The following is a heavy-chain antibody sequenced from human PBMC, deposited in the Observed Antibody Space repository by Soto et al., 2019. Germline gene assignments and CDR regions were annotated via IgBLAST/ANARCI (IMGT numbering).Heavy chain of an antibody. CDR2: IYYSGST. CDR1: GGSISSGDYY. Sequence: PSETLSLTCTVSGGSISSGDYYWSWIRQPPGKGLEWIGYIYYSGSTYYNPSLKSRVTISVDTSKNQFSLKLSSVTAADTAVYYCARDYAKWALLRNWFDPWGQGTLVTVSS. CDR3: ARDYAKWALLRNWFDP. V-gene: IGHV4-30-4*01. D-gene: IGHD1-26*01. J-gene: IGHJ5*02.